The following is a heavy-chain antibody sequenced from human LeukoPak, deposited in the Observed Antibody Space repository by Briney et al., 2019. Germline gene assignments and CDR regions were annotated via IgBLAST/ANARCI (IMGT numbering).Heavy chain of an antibody. Sequence: ASVKVSCKASGGTFSSYAISWVRQAPGQGLEWMGGIIPIFGTANYAQKFQGRVTITADKSTSTAYMELSSLRSEDTAVYYCARQGYYAYYFDYWGQGTLVTVSS. V-gene: IGHV1-69*06. D-gene: IGHD3-22*01. CDR2: IIPIFGTA. CDR1: GGTFSSYA. J-gene: IGHJ4*02. CDR3: ARQGYYAYYFDY.